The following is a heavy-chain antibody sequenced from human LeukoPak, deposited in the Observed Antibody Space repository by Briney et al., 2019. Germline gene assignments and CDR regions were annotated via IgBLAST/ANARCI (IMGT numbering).Heavy chain of an antibody. J-gene: IGHJ5*02. V-gene: IGHV4-4*07. Sequence: PSETLSLTCIVSGGSINNYCWSWIRQPAGKGLEWIGRIYDSGDSFYNPSFKSRVTMSVDTSKNQFSLKLTSVTAADTAVYYCARGPTTGYSDRWGQGTLVTVSS. CDR2: IYDSGDS. CDR3: ARGPTTGYSDR. CDR1: GGSINNYC. D-gene: IGHD6-13*01.